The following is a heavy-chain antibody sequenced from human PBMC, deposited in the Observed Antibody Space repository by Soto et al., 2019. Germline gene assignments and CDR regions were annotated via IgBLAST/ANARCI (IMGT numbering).Heavy chain of an antibody. J-gene: IGHJ3*02. CDR3: ARVHHIVVVTAIPHDAFDI. CDR1: GGSFSGYY. CDR2: INHSGST. D-gene: IGHD2-21*02. V-gene: IGHV4-34*01. Sequence: SETLSLTCAVYGGSFSGYYWSWIRQPPGKGLEWIGEINHSGSTNYNPSLKSRVTISVDTSKNQFSLKLSSVTAADTAVYYCARVHHIVVVTAIPHDAFDIWGQGTMVTVSS.